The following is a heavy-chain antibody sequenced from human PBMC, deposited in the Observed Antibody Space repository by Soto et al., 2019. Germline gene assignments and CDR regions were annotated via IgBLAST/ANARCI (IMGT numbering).Heavy chain of an antibody. Sequence: QVQLQESGPGLVKPSETLSLTCTVSGGSISSYYWSWIRQPPGKGLEWIGYIYYSGSTNYNPSLKSRVTISVDTSKNQFSLKLGSVAAADTAVYYCASGDILTGPSFDYWGQGTLVTVSS. CDR1: GGSISSYY. CDR2: IYYSGST. J-gene: IGHJ4*02. CDR3: ASGDILTGPSFDY. V-gene: IGHV4-59*01. D-gene: IGHD3-9*01.